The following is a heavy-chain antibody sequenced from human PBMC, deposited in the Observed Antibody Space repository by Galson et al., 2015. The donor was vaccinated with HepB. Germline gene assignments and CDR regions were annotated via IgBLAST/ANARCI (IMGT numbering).Heavy chain of an antibody. CDR1: GFTFSSYG. CDR2: ISYDGSNK. D-gene: IGHD3-16*02. CDR3: AKDSLPVYDYIWGSYRFGALDI. V-gene: IGHV3-30*18. J-gene: IGHJ3*02. Sequence: SLRLSCAASGFTFSSYGMHWVRQAPGKGLEWVAVISYDGSNKYYADSVKGRFTISRDNSKNTLYLQMNSLRAEDTAVYYCAKDSLPVYDYIWGSYRFGALDIWGQGTMVTVSS.